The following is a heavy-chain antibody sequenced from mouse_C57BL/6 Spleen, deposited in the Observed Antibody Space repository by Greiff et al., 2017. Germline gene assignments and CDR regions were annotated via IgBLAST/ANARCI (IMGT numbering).Heavy chain of an antibody. Sequence: EVKLVESGAELVRPGASVKLSCTASGFNIKDDYMHWVKQRPEQGLEWIGWIDPENGDTEYASKFQGKATITADTSSNTAYLQLSSLTSEDTAVYYCTRGYGSSCFAYWGQGTLVTVSA. D-gene: IGHD1-1*01. J-gene: IGHJ3*01. V-gene: IGHV14-4*01. CDR1: GFNIKDDY. CDR3: TRGYGSSCFAY. CDR2: IDPENGDT.